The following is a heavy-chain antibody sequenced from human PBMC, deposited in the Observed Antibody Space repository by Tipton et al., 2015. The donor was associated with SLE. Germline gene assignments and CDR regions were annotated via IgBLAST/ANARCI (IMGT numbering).Heavy chain of an antibody. CDR3: AREKGIAAAGTGRYMDV. V-gene: IGHV3-21*01. CDR2: ISSSSSYI. J-gene: IGHJ6*03. CDR1: GFTFSSYS. Sequence: SLRLSCAASGFTFSSYSMNWVRQAPGKGLEWVSSISSSSSYIYYADSVKGRFTISRDNAKNSLYLQMNSLRAEDTAVYYCAREKGIAAAGTGRYMDVWGKGTTVTVSS. D-gene: IGHD6-13*01.